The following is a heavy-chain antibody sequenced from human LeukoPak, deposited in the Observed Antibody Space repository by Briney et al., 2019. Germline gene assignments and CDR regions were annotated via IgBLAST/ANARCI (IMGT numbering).Heavy chain of an antibody. J-gene: IGHJ4*02. Sequence: GGSLRLSCAASGFTFSTYSMNWVRQAPGKGLEWVSSISGSSDYIFYADSVKGRFTTSRDNAENSLYLQMNSLRAEDTAVYYCAKGHTVTTYFDYWGQGTLVTVSS. V-gene: IGHV3-21*01. CDR3: AKGHTVTTYFDY. CDR1: GFTFSTYS. CDR2: ISGSSDYI. D-gene: IGHD4-17*01.